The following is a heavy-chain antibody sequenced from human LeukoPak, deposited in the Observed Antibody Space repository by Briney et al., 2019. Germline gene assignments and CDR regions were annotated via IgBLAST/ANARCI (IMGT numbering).Heavy chain of an antibody. CDR3: ARRGNWGFFDY. D-gene: IGHD7-27*01. V-gene: IGHV4-59*01. CDR2: IHYSGST. CDR1: GGSISNYY. J-gene: IGHJ4*02. Sequence: SETLSLTCTVSGGSISNYYWSWIRQAPGKGLGWIGYIHYSGSTNYNPSLKSRVTISVDTSKNQFSLKLSSVTAADTAVYYCARRGNWGFFDYWGQGTLVTVSS.